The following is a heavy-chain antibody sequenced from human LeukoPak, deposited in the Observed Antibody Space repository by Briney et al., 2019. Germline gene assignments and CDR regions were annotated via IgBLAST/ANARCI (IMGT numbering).Heavy chain of an antibody. CDR2: ISSSSSYI. CDR3: ARAAGEMATIRY. Sequence: GGSLRLSCAASGFTFSSYSMNWVCQAPGEGLEWVSSISSSSSYIYYADSVKGRFTISRDNAKNSLYLQMNSLRAEDTAVYYCARAAGEMATIRYWGQGTLVTVSS. J-gene: IGHJ4*02. CDR1: GFTFSSYS. V-gene: IGHV3-21*01. D-gene: IGHD5-24*01.